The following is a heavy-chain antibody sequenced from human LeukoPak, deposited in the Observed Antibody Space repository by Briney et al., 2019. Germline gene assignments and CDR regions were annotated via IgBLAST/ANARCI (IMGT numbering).Heavy chain of an antibody. V-gene: IGHV3-53*01. CDR1: GFTVSSNY. J-gene: IGHJ3*02. Sequence: GGSLRLSCAASGFTVSSNYMSWVRQAPGKGLEWVSVIYSGGSTYYADSVKGRFTLSRDNSKNTRYLQMNSLRAEDTAVYYCASTETPRDAFDIWGQGTMVTVSS. CDR2: IYSGGST. CDR3: ASTETPRDAFDI.